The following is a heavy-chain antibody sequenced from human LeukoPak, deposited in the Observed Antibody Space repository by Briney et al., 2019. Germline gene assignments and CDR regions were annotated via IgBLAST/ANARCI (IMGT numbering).Heavy chain of an antibody. J-gene: IGHJ4*02. CDR2: IYYSGST. Sequence: SETLSLTCTVSGGSISSGGYYWSWIRQHPGKGLEWIGYIYYSGSTYYNPSLTSRVTISADTSKNQLSLNLTSVTAADTGVYYCARTLATSARGFYFDSWGQGTLVTVSS. D-gene: IGHD1-26*01. CDR3: ARTLATSARGFYFDS. CDR1: GGSISSGGYY. V-gene: IGHV4-31*03.